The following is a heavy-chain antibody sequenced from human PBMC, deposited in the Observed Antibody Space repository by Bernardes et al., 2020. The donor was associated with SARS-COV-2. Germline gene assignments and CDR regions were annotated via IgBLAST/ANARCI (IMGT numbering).Heavy chain of an antibody. CDR2: ISATSVYT. CDR3: ARGGYAYGFDY. Sequence: GGSLRLSCEASGFTFSNYGMTWVRQAPGKGLEWVSSISATSVYTYYADSVKGRFTISRDNSKNTLYLQMNSLRAEDTALYYCARGGYAYGFDYWGQGTLVTVSS. CDR1: GFTFSNYG. J-gene: IGHJ4*02. D-gene: IGHD5-18*01. V-gene: IGHV3-23*01.